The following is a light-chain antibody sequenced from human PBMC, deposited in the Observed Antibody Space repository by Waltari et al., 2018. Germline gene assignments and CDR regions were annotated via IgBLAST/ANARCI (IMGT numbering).Light chain of an antibody. CDR2: EAT. Sequence: EIVLTQSPGTLSLSPGERATLSCRASQSVRRFLAWYQQKLGQAPRLLIYEATSRATGIPDRFSGSGFGTDVSLIISRLEPEDFAVYYCQKYGTLPATFGQGTKVEIK. V-gene: IGKV3-20*01. CDR3: QKYGTLPAT. J-gene: IGKJ1*01. CDR1: QSVRRF.